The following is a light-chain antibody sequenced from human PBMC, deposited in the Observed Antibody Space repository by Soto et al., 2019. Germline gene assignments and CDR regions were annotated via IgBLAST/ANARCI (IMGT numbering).Light chain of an antibody. Sequence: QSVLTQPPSLSGAPGQRVTISCAGDISNIGAGYNVHWYQLLPGSAPKLLIFDNTNRPSGVPDRFSGSKSGTSASLAITGLQAEDEADYYCQSYDSSASKVFGGGTKVTVL. J-gene: IGLJ2*01. CDR2: DNT. CDR1: ISNIGAGYN. CDR3: QSYDSSASKV. V-gene: IGLV1-40*01.